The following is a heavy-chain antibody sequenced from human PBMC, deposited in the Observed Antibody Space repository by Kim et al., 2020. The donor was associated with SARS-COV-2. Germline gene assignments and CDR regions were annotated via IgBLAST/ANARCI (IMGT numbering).Heavy chain of an antibody. J-gene: IGHJ6*02. D-gene: IGHD6-13*01. CDR3: ARDVWYDGWRYYGMDV. V-gene: IGHV1-46*01. Sequence: ASVKVSCKASGYTFTSYYMHWVRQAPGQGLEWMGIINPSGGSTSYAQKFQGRVTMTRDTSTSTVYMELSSLRSEDTAVYYCARDVWYDGWRYYGMDVWGQGTTVTVSS. CDR1: GYTFTSYY. CDR2: INPSGGST.